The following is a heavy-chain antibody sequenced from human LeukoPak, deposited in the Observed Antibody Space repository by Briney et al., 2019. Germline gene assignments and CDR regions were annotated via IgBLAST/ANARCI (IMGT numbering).Heavy chain of an antibody. J-gene: IGHJ4*02. CDR3: VRGGFNGN. V-gene: IGHV3-74*03. CDR2: IETDGTGA. D-gene: IGHD2-8*01. Sequence: GGSLRLSCIAPGFTFSSDRMHWVRQVPGKGLVWVSRIETDGTGAVYADAVEGRFTISRDNAKNMLYLQMNSLRAEDTAVYYCVRGGFNGNWGQGTLVTVSS. CDR1: GFTFSSDR.